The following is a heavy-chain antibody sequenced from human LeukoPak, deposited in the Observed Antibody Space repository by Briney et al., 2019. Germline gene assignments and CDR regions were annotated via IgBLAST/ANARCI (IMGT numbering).Heavy chain of an antibody. CDR1: GGTFSSYA. V-gene: IGHV1-69*04. J-gene: IGHJ4*02. D-gene: IGHD7-27*01. CDR3: AREGELTGLVDY. CDR2: IIPILGIA. Sequence: VKVSCKASGGTFSSYAISWVRQAPGQGLEWMGRIIPILGIANYAQKFQGRVTITADKSTSTAYMGLSSLRSEDTAVYYCAREGELTGLVDYWGQGTLVTVSS.